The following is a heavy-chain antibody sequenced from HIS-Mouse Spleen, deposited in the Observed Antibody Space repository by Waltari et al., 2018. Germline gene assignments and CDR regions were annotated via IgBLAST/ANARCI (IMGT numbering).Heavy chain of an antibody. CDR1: GGSISSSSYY. V-gene: IGHV4-39*07. CDR3: AREIPYSSSWYDWYFDL. Sequence: QLQLQESGPGLVKPSETLSLTCTVSGGSISSSSYYWGWIRQPPGKGLEGLGSIYYSGSTYHNPSLKSRVTISVDTSKNQFSLKLSSVTAADTVVYYCAREIPYSSSWYDWYFDLWGRGTLVTVSS. D-gene: IGHD6-13*01. CDR2: IYYSGST. J-gene: IGHJ2*01.